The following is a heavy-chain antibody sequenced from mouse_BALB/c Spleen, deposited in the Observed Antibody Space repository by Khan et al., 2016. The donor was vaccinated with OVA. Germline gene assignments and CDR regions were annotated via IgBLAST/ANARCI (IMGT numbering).Heavy chain of an antibody. CDR3: TRFHGGF. V-gene: IGHV9-3-1*01. CDR1: GYTFTNYV. Sequence: QIQLVQSGPELKKPGETVKISCKASGYTFTNYVMNWVKQAPGKGLKWMGWINTDTGEPNYADDFKGRLAFSLETSSSTAYLQINNLKTEDTATYFWTRFHGGFWGQGTTVTVSS. CDR2: INTDTGEP. J-gene: IGHJ2*01.